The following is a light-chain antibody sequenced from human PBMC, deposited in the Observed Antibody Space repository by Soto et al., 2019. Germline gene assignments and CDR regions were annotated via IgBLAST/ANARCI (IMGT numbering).Light chain of an antibody. CDR1: SSDVGGYNY. V-gene: IGLV2-11*01. J-gene: IGLJ1*01. CDR3: SSYAGLYSYV. Sequence: QSVLTQPRSVSASPGQSVTISCTGTSSDVGGYNYVSWYQQHPGKAPKVVVYDVTKRPSGVPDRFSGSKSGNTASLTISGLQAEDEADYYCSSYAGLYSYVFGSGTKLTVL. CDR2: DVT.